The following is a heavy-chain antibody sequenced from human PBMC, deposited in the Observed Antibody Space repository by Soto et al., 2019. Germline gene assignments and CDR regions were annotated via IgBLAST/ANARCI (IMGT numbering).Heavy chain of an antibody. CDR2: ISYDGSNK. D-gene: IGHD2-15*01. Sequence: GGSLRLSCAASGFTFSSYAMHWVRQAPGKGLEWVAVISYDGSNKYYADSVKGRFTISRDNSKNTLYLQMNSLRAEDTAVYYCAIDMCSGGSCYSDYWGQGTLVTVSS. V-gene: IGHV3-30-3*01. J-gene: IGHJ4*02. CDR3: AIDMCSGGSCYSDY. CDR1: GFTFSSYA.